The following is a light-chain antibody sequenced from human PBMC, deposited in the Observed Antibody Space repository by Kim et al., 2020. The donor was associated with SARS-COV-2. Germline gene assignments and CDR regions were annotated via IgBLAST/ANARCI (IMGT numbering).Light chain of an antibody. CDR1: GNKY. J-gene: IGLJ2*01. CDR2: QDY. V-gene: IGLV3-1*01. CDR3: QAWDSYIVV. Sequence: GNKYVSWYHQKPGQSPVLVIYQDYRRPSGIPERFSGSNSGKTATLTISGAQTMDEADYYCQAWDSYIVVFGGGTQLTVL.